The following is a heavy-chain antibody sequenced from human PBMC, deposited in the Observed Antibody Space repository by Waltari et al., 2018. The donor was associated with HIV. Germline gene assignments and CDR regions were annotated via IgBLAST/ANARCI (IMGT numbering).Heavy chain of an antibody. CDR1: GYTFTGYY. V-gene: IGHV1-2*02. CDR2: INPNSGGT. D-gene: IGHD3-22*01. CDR3: ARDRYYDSSGYSYDS. Sequence: QVRLVQSGAEVKTPGASVKVSCKASGYTFTGYYMHWVRQAPGQGLEWMGWINPNSGGTNDAQKFQGRVTMTRDTSISTAYMGLSRLKSDDTAVYYCARDRYYDSSGYSYDSWGQGTLVTVSS. J-gene: IGHJ4*02.